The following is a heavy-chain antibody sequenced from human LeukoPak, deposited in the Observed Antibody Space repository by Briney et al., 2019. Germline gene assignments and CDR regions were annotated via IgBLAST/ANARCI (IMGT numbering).Heavy chain of an antibody. D-gene: IGHD4-17*01. CDR1: GFTFSTYA. CDR3: ATDYYGDYSFQH. J-gene: IGHJ1*01. V-gene: IGHV3-23*01. CDR2: ISGSGVTT. Sequence: GGSLRLSCAASGFTFSTYAMSWVRQAPGKGLEWVSGISGSGVTTYYADSVKGRFTISRDNAKNSLYLQMNSLRAEDTAVYYCATDYYGDYSFQHWGQGTLVIVSS.